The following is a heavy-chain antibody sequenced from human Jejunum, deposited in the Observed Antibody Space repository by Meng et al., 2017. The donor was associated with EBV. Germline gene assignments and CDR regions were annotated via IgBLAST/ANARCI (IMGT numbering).Heavy chain of an antibody. CDR1: GYTFTNYG. V-gene: IGHV1-18*01. J-gene: IGHJ4*02. CDR2: ISAYNGNT. Sequence: QVQPVQAGGEVKEPGASVKVPCQASGYTFTNYGVSWVRQAPGQGLEWMGWISAYNGNTDYAQKLQGRVTMTTDTPTSTAYMELRSLRSDDTAVYYCTILSHCDGGICYSYDYWGQGTLVTVSS. CDR3: TILSHCDGGICYSYDY. D-gene: IGHD2-15*01.